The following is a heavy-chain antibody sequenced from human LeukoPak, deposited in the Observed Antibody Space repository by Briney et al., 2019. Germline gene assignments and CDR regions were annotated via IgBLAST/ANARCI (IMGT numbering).Heavy chain of an antibody. CDR1: GGSFSGYY. CDR2: INHSGST. D-gene: IGHD4-11*01. V-gene: IGHV4-34*01. Sequence: SETLSLTCAVYGGSFSGYYWSWIRQPPGKGLEWIGEINHSGSTNYNPSLKSRVTISVDTSKNQFSLKLSSVTAADTAVYYCAPFPRSSSNYYYFDYWGQGTLVTVSS. CDR3: APFPRSSSNYYYFDY. J-gene: IGHJ4*02.